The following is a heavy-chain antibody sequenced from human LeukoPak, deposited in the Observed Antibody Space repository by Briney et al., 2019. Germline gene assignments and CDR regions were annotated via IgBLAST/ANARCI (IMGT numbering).Heavy chain of an antibody. CDR1: GYTFTSYD. D-gene: IGHD7-27*01. J-gene: IGHJ4*02. CDR2: MNPNSDNT. CDR3: ARGLPGDY. V-gene: IGHV1-8*01. Sequence: ASVNVSFIASGYTFTSYDINVVRQATGQGLEWMGWMNPNSDNTGYAQKFQGRVTMTRNTSISTAYMELGSLRSEDTAVYYCARGLPGDYWGQGTLVTVSS.